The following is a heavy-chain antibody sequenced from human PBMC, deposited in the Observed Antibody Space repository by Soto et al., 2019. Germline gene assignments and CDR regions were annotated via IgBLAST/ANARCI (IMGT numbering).Heavy chain of an antibody. CDR3: AREAGPDRWFDP. J-gene: IGHJ5*02. CDR1: GASISSYF. D-gene: IGHD6-19*01. V-gene: IGHV4-4*07. CDR2: ISTSGTT. Sequence: TLSLTCTVSGASISSYFWTWIRQPAGKGLDWIGRISTSGTTNYNPSLKSRVTMSVDASKNHFSLNLSSVTAADTAVYYCAREAGPDRWFDPWGQGTLVTVSS.